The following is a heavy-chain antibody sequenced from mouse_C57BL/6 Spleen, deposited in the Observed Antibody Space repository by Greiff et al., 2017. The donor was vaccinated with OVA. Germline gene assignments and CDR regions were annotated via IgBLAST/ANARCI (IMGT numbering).Heavy chain of an antibody. CDR1: GYTFTSYW. V-gene: IGHV1-50*01. J-gene: IGHJ3*01. D-gene: IGHD3-2*02. CDR3: ARRPAQATWFAY. Sequence: VQLQQPGAELVKPGASVKLSCKASGYTFTSYWMQWVKQRPGQGLEWIGEIDPSDSYTNYNQKFKGKATLTVDTSSSTAYMQLSSLTSEDSAVYYCARRPAQATWFAYWGQGTLVTVSA. CDR2: IDPSDSYT.